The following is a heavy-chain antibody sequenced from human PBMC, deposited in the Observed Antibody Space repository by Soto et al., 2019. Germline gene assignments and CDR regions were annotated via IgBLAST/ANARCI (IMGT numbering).Heavy chain of an antibody. D-gene: IGHD1-7*01. CDR1: SGSINSFY. Sequence: QVQLQESGPGLVKPSETLSLNCTVSSGSINSFYWSWIRQPAGKGLEWIGRIHSSGTTNYNPSLNSRVTMSVDTSKNQFSLKLTSVTAADTAVYYCARDRIIGTSYSDYWGQGILVTVSS. V-gene: IGHV4-4*07. CDR3: ARDRIIGTSYSDY. J-gene: IGHJ4*02. CDR2: IHSSGTT.